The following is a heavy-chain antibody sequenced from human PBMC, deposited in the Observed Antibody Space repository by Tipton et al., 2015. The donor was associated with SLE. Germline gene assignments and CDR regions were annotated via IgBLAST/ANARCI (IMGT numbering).Heavy chain of an antibody. D-gene: IGHD3-3*01. CDR1: GSTFSNYG. Sequence: QLVQSGGGVVQPGRSLRLSCAASGSTFSNYGMHWVRQAPGRGPEWVAVIWYDGSNKDYEDSVKGRFTISRDNSKNTLYLQMNSLRIEDTAMYYCAKAGSRYDFWSGYSYYFDYWGQGTLVTVSS. V-gene: IGHV3-30*18. J-gene: IGHJ4*02. CDR3: AKAGSRYDFWSGYSYYFDY. CDR2: IWYDGSNK.